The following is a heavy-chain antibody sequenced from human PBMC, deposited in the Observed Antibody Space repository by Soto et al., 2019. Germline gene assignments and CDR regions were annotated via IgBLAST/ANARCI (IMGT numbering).Heavy chain of an antibody. V-gene: IGHV4-59*01. J-gene: IGHJ4*02. CDR1: GGSISSYY. D-gene: IGHD3-22*01. CDR3: GGKNCDSSGYFDY. CDR2: MYYSGST. Sequence: LTCTVSGGSISSYYWSWIRQPPGKGLEWIGYMYYSGSTNYNPSLKSRVTISVDTSKNQFSLKLSSVTAADTAVYYCGGKNCDSSGYFDYWGQGTLVTVSS.